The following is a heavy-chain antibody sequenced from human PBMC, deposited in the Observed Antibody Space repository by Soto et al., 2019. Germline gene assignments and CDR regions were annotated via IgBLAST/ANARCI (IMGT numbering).Heavy chain of an antibody. D-gene: IGHD3-10*01. CDR3: ARGGGFDSFDY. V-gene: IGHV4-30-2*01. Sequence: TSETLSLTCTVSDASITYGAYSWSWIRQTPGKGLEWIGYINHLETTFYNPSFESRLTLSIDRTKNQFSLNLKSMSAADRAVYFCARGGGFDSFDYWGQGILVTVSS. J-gene: IGHJ4*02. CDR2: INHLETT. CDR1: DASITYGAYS.